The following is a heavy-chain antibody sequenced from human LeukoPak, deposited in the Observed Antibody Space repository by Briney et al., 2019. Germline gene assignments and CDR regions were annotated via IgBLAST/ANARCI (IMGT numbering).Heavy chain of an antibody. Sequence: GGSLRLSCEASGFTFSNYWMDWVRQAPGKGLEWVANINQDGSEKYYVESVKGRFTISRANAKNSLFLQMNSLRAEDTAVYYCARALDYWGHGTLVTVSS. V-gene: IGHV3-7*01. CDR1: GFTFSNYW. J-gene: IGHJ4*01. CDR2: INQDGSEK. CDR3: ARALDY.